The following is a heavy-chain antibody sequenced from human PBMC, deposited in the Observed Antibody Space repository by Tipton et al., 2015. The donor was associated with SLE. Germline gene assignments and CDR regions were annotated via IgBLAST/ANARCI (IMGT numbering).Heavy chain of an antibody. CDR2: ISWNSGSI. CDR1: GFTFDDYA. V-gene: IGHV3-9*01. CDR3: ARGPGGY. D-gene: IGHD4-23*01. J-gene: IGHJ4*02. Sequence: RSLRLSCAASGFTFDDYAMHWVRQAPGKGLEWVSGISWNSGSIGYADSVKGRFTISRDNAKNSLYLQMNSLRAEDTAVYYCARGPGGYWGQGTLVTVSS.